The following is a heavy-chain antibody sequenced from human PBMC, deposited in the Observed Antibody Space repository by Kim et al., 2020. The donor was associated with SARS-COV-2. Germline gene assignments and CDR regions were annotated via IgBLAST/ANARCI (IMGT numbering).Heavy chain of an antibody. J-gene: IGHJ6*02. V-gene: IGHV1-24*01. D-gene: IGHD6-19*01. CDR1: GYTLTELS. CDR2: FDPEDGET. CDR3: ATAPPIAVAGSYYYYYGMDV. Sequence: ASVKVSCKVSGYTLTELSMHWVRQAPGKGLEWMGGFDPEDGETIYAQKFQGRVTMTENTSKDPAYMELSSLRSEDTAVYYCATAPPIAVAGSYYYYYGMDVWGQGTTVTVSS.